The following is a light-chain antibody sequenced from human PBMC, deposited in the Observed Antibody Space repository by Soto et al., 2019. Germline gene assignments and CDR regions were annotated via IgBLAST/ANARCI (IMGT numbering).Light chain of an antibody. CDR1: QSVLFRSNNKNY. V-gene: IGKV4-1*01. CDR2: WAS. Sequence: DIVMTQSPDSLAVSLGERATINCKSSQSVLFRSNNKNYLAWYQQKPGQPPKLLIYWASTRESGVPDRFSGSGSGKDFTLTISSLQAEDVAVYYCQQYYSTPTWTFGQGTKVEIK. CDR3: QQYYSTPTWT. J-gene: IGKJ1*01.